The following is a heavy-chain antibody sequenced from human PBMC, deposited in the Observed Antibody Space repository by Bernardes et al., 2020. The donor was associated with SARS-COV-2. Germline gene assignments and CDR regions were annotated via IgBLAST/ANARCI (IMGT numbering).Heavy chain of an antibody. Sequence: GYLSPSRAAPGFPLSHAWMRWVRPAPGKGLEWVGRIKIKTDGGTTDSAAPVKGRFTISRDDSKNTLYLQMNSLKIEDTAVYYCTTDRNYDYVWGSYRYSDYWGQGTLVTVSS. CDR1: GFPLSHAW. V-gene: IGHV3-15*01. CDR2: IKIKTDGGTT. D-gene: IGHD3-16*02. J-gene: IGHJ4*02. CDR3: TTDRNYDYVWGSYRYSDY.